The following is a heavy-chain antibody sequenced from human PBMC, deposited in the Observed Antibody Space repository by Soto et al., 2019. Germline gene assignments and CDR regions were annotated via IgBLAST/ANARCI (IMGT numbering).Heavy chain of an antibody. CDR3: AGASSGWYYYYYMDV. CDR1: GGSFSGYY. CDR2: INHSGST. Sequence: SETLSLTCAVYGGSFSGYYWSWIRQPPGKGLEWIGEINHSGSTNYNPSLKSRVTISVDTSKNQFSLKLSSVTAADTAVYYCAGASSGWYYYYYMDVWGKGTTVTVSS. J-gene: IGHJ6*03. V-gene: IGHV4-34*01. D-gene: IGHD6-19*01.